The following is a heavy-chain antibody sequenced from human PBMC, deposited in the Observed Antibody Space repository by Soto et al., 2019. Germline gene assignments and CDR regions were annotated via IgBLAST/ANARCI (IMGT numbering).Heavy chain of an antibody. V-gene: IGHV1-18*04. J-gene: IGHJ5*02. CDR1: GYTFTSYG. Sequence: GASVKVSCKASGYTFTSYGISWARQAPGQGLEWMGWISAYNGNTNYAQKLQGRVTMTTDTSTSTAYMELRSLRSDDTAVYYCARSYDFWSGYIPTFDPWGQGTLVTVSS. CDR2: ISAYNGNT. D-gene: IGHD3-3*01. CDR3: ARSYDFWSGYIPTFDP.